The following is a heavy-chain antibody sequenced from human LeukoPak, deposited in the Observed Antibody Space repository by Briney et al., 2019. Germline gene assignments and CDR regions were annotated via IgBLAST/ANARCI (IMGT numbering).Heavy chain of an antibody. Sequence: GASVKVSCKASGYTFTSYGISWERQAPGQGLGWMGWISAYNGNTNYAQKLQGRVTMTTDTSTSTAYMELRSLRSDDTAVYYCARVVVPAAIPILVEYYYGMDVWGQGTTVTVSS. J-gene: IGHJ6*02. CDR2: ISAYNGNT. V-gene: IGHV1-18*01. D-gene: IGHD2-2*02. CDR1: GYTFTSYG. CDR3: ARVVVPAAIPILVEYYYGMDV.